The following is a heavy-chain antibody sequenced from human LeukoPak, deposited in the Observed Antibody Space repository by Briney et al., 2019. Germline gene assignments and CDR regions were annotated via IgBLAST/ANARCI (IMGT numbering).Heavy chain of an antibody. CDR1: GGSFSGYY. Sequence: PSETLSLTCAVYGGSFSGYYWSWIRQPPGKGLEWIGEINHSGSTYYNPSLKSRVTISVDTSKNQFSLKLSSVTAADTAVYYCAVQSQFDAFDIWGQGTMVTVSS. J-gene: IGHJ3*02. V-gene: IGHV4-34*01. CDR2: INHSGST. CDR3: AVQSQFDAFDI. D-gene: IGHD5-24*01.